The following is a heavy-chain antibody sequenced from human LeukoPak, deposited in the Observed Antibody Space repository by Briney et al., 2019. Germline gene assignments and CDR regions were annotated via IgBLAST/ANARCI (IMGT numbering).Heavy chain of an antibody. J-gene: IGHJ5*02. CDR3: ARAHRIVGATTWFDP. V-gene: IGHV1-2*02. CDR1: GFTFSSYG. D-gene: IGHD1-26*01. Sequence: GGSLRLSCAASGFTFSSYGMHWVRQAPGQGLEWMGWINPNSGGTNYAQKFQGRVTMTRDTSISTAYMELSRLRSDDTAVYYCARAHRIVGATTWFDPWGQGTLVTVSS. CDR2: INPNSGGT.